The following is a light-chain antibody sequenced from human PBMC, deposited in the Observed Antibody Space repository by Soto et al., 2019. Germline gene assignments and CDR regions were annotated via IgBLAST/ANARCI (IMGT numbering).Light chain of an antibody. CDR2: GAS. Sequence: DIQMTQSPSSLSASVGDRVTITCRASQGIRIDLGWFQQRPGKAPKRLIYGASSLQSGVPPRFNGSGYGTEFTLTISNLQPEDFATYYCLQVNRYPYTFGQGTKVDIK. CDR1: QGIRID. J-gene: IGKJ2*01. CDR3: LQVNRYPYT. V-gene: IGKV1-17*02.